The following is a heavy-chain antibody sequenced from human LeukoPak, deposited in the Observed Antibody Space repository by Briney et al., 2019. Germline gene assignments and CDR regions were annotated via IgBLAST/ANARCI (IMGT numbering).Heavy chain of an antibody. CDR2: ISADNGNT. CDR1: GYTFSSYA. D-gene: IGHD6-19*01. CDR3: AREPGGGAAVAVSDY. V-gene: IGHV1-8*02. J-gene: IGHJ4*02. Sequence: GASVKVSCKASGYTFSSYAINWVRQAPGQGLEWMGWISADNGNTNDAQKFQGRVTMTRNTSISTAYMELSSLRSEDTAVYYCAREPGGGAAVAVSDYWGQGTLVTVSS.